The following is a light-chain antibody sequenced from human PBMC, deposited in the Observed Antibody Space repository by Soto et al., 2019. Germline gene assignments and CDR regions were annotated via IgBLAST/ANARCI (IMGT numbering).Light chain of an antibody. CDR3: QHYNEAPLT. CDR2: GAS. Sequence: VMSQAPRTRSVSREERATLSCRASQTINNNVAWYQLKDGQVPRLLIYGASTRAADVPARFSGGGSGTEFTLTISSLQSEDSALYYCQHYNEAPLTFGGGTQLEI. J-gene: IGKJ4*01. V-gene: IGKV3-15*01. CDR1: QTINNN.